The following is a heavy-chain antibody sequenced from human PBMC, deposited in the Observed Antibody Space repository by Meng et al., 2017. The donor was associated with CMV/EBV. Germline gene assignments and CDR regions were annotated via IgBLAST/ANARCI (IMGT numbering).Heavy chain of an antibody. CDR3: TRDAHLTTVTPNWFDP. CDR1: GDTFTDYY. J-gene: IGHJ5*02. CDR2: INPNSGDT. Sequence: LRLVQAGAELRDPGDSVKVSCKASGDTFTDYYSHWGRQAPGQGLEWMGCINPNSGDTNYAQKFQGRVTMTRDTSISTAYMELSRLRSDDTAVYYCTRDAHLTTVTPNWFDPWGQGTLVTVSS. D-gene: IGHD4-17*01. V-gene: IGHV1-2*02.